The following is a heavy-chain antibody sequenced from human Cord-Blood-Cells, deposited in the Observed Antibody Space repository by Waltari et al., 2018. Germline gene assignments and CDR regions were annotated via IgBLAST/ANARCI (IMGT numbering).Heavy chain of an antibody. CDR2: IIPIFGTA. J-gene: IGHJ4*02. CDR1: GGTFCSYA. Sequence: QMVQSGAEVKKPGSSVKVSCKDSGGTFCSYAISGVRQATGQGLEWMGGIIPIFGTANYAQKFQGRVTITADESTSTAYMELSSLRSEDTAVYYCARDHSYGYFDYWGQGTLVTVSS. CDR3: ARDHSYGYFDY. V-gene: IGHV1-69*01. D-gene: IGHD5-18*01.